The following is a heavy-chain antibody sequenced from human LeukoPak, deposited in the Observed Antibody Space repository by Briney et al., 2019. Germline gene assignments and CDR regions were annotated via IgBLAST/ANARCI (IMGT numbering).Heavy chain of an antibody. Sequence: GGSLRLSCAASGFTFSRAWMSWVRQAPGKGLEWVGRIKSKSDGGTTGYAAPVKGRFTISRDDSENTLYLQMNSLKTGDTAVYYCSRVTAYYYFGMDGWGQGTTVTVS. CDR1: GFTFSRAW. CDR2: IKSKSDGGTT. V-gene: IGHV3-15*01. D-gene: IGHD2-21*02. CDR3: SRVTAYYYFGMDG. J-gene: IGHJ6*02.